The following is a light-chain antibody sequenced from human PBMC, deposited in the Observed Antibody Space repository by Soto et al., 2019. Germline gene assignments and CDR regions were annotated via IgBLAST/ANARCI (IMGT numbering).Light chain of an antibody. CDR3: QQGNSLPYT. Sequence: DIQMTQSPSSVSASVGDRVTITCRASQDISNRVAWYQQKPGKAPMLLFYRTSLQTGVPSRFSGRGSRTDFTLTISSLQPEDFATYYCQQGNSLPYTFGQGTKVEIK. CDR1: QDISNR. J-gene: IGKJ2*01. CDR2: RTS. V-gene: IGKV1-12*01.